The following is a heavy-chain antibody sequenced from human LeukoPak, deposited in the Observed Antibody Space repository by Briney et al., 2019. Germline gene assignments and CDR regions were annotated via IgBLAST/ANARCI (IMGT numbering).Heavy chain of an antibody. CDR3: ARHGQTAYDSSGYYR. Sequence: PSETLSLTCTVSGGSISSNHYHWGWVRQPPGKGLEWIGSLHYSGSTYYNPSLKSRVTISVDTSKNHFSLNLSSVTAADTAVYYCARHGQTAYDSSGYYRWGQGFLVTVSS. V-gene: IGHV4-39*01. D-gene: IGHD3-22*01. CDR1: GGSISSNHYH. J-gene: IGHJ4*02. CDR2: LHYSGST.